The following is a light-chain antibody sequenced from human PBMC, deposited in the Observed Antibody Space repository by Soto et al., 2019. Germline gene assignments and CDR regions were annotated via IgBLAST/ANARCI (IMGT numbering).Light chain of an antibody. CDR2: GNS. Sequence: QLVLTQPPSVSGAPGQRVTISCTGSSSNIGAGYDVHWYQQLPGTAPKLLIYGNSNRPSGVPDRFSGSKSGNTASLTVSGLQAEDEADYYCSSYAGSSNVFGTGTKVTVL. V-gene: IGLV1-40*01. J-gene: IGLJ1*01. CDR1: SSNIGAGYD. CDR3: SSYAGSSNV.